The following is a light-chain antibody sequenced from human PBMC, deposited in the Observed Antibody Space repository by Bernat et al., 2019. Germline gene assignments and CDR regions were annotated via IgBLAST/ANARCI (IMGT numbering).Light chain of an antibody. J-gene: IGKJ5*01. CDR3: QQYDDLPIT. V-gene: IGKV1-33*01. CDR2: DAS. CDR1: QDISNY. Sequence: DIQITQSPSSLSASVGDRVTITCQASQDISNYLNWYQQRPGKAPTLLIYDASTLKTGVPSRFSGSGSGTDFSFTISSLQPEDIATYFCQQYDDLPITFGQGTRLEIK.